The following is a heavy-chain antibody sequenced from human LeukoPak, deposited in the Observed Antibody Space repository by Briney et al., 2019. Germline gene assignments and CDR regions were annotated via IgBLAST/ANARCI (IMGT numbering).Heavy chain of an antibody. CDR3: ARGVYCSSTSCYRGWFDP. V-gene: IGHV4-30-4*08. D-gene: IGHD2-2*01. Sequence: SGTLSLTCTVSGGSISSGDYYWSWIRQPPGKGLEWIGYIYYSGSTYYNPSLKSRVTISVDTSKNQFSLKLSSVTAADTAVYYCARGVYCSSTSCYRGWFDPWGQGTLVTVSS. CDR2: IYYSGST. CDR1: GGSISSGDYY. J-gene: IGHJ5*02.